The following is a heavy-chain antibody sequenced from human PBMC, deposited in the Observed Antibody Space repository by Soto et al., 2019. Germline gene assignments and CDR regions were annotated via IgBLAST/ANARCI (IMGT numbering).Heavy chain of an antibody. V-gene: IGHV1-24*01. J-gene: IGHJ4*02. CDR2: FDPEDGET. CDR3: ATDLVVGAAAGTLGY. Sequence: ASVKVSCKVSGYTLTELSMHWVRQAPGEGLEWMGGFDPEDGETIYAQKFQGRVTMTEDTSTDTAYMELSSLRSEDTAVYYCATDLVVGAAAGTLGYWGQGTLVTVSS. D-gene: IGHD6-13*01. CDR1: GYTLTELS.